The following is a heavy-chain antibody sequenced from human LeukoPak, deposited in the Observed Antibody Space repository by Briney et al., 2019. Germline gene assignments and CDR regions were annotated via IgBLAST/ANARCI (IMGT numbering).Heavy chain of an antibody. CDR1: GGSISSSSYY. D-gene: IGHD4-17*01. CDR3: ARTNGDLYFDY. CDR2: IYYSGST. Sequence: PSETLSLTXTVSGGSISSSSYYWGWIRQPPGKGLEWIGSIYYSGSTYYNPSLKSRVTISVDTSKNQFSLKLSSVTAADTAVYYCARTNGDLYFDYWGQGTLVTVSS. V-gene: IGHV4-39*01. J-gene: IGHJ4*02.